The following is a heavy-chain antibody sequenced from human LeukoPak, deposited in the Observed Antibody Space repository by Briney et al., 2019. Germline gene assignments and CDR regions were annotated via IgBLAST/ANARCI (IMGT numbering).Heavy chain of an antibody. D-gene: IGHD6-19*01. CDR3: ARPDSSGCQRFDP. J-gene: IGHJ5*02. CDR1: GFTISSYS. CDR2: ISSSNSYI. Sequence: PGGSLRLSCAASGFTISSYSMNWVRQAPGKGLEWVSSISSSNSYIYYADSVKGRFTISRDNAKNSLYLQMNSLRAEDTAVYYCARPDSSGCQRFDPWGQGTLVTVSS. V-gene: IGHV3-21*01.